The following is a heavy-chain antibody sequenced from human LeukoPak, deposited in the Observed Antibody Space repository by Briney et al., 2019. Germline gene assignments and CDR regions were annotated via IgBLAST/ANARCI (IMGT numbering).Heavy chain of an antibody. CDR2: IIPILGIA. CDR3: AVAYCGGDCYSDYYYYGMDV. D-gene: IGHD2-21*02. V-gene: IGHV1-69*04. J-gene: IGHJ6*02. Sequence: VASVKVSCKASGGTFSSYAISWVRQAPGQGLEWMGRIIPILGIANYAQKSQGRVTITADKSTSTAYMELSSLRSEDTAVYYCAVAYCGGDCYSDYYYYGMDVWGQGTTVTVSS. CDR1: GGTFSSYA.